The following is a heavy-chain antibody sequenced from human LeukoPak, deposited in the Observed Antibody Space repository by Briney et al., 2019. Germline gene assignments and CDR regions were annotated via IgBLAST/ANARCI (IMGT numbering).Heavy chain of an antibody. V-gene: IGHV3-48*02. CDR2: ITSSGGTI. CDR1: GFTFSTYN. J-gene: IGHJ4*02. CDR3: VRGEAYSTTWFVGDLFDY. Sequence: GGSLRLSCAASGFTFSTYNMNWVRQAPGKGLEWIPYITSSGGTIYYADSVKGRFTISRDNAKNSLYLQMNSLRDEDTAVYYCVRGEAYSTTWFVGDLFDYWGQGALVTVSS. D-gene: IGHD6-13*01.